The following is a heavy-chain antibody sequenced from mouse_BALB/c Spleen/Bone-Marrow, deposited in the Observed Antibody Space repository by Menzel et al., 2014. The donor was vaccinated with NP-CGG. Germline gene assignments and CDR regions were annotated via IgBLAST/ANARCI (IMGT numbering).Heavy chain of an antibody. Sequence: EVQGVESGGGLVQPGGSLKLSCAASGFTFRSYGMSWVRQTPDKRLELVATINSNGGSTYYPDSVKGRFTISRDNAKNTLYLQMSSLKSEDTAMYYCARDYYGSSDYWGQGTTLTVSS. D-gene: IGHD1-1*01. J-gene: IGHJ2*01. CDR3: ARDYYGSSDY. CDR2: INSNGGST. CDR1: GFTFRSYG. V-gene: IGHV5-6-3*01.